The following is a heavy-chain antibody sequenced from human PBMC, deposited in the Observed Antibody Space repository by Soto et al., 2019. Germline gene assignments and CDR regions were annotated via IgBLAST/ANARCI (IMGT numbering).Heavy chain of an antibody. V-gene: IGHV3-74*01. CDR3: ARGGPYSSSEVDY. CDR1: GFTCSSYW. D-gene: IGHD6-6*01. CDR2: VNGDGSST. Sequence: EVQLVESGGGLVQPGGSLRLSCAASGFTCSSYWMHWVRQAPGKGLVWVSRVNGDGSSTSYADSVKGRFTISRDNAKNTLYLQMNSLRVEDTAVYYCARGGPYSSSEVDYWGQGTLVTVSS. J-gene: IGHJ4*02.